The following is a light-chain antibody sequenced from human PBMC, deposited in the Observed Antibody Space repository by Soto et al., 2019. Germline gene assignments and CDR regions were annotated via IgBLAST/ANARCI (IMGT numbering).Light chain of an antibody. CDR1: QGIRNY. CDR2: LAS. CDR3: QYLNSFPLT. Sequence: IQLTQSPSSLSASVGDRVTITCRASQGIRNYLAWYQQKPGKAPNLLIYLASTLQGGVPSRFRGSGSGTDVSLTISSLQPEDVATYYCQYLNSFPLTFGGGTKVELK. J-gene: IGKJ4*01. V-gene: IGKV1-9*01.